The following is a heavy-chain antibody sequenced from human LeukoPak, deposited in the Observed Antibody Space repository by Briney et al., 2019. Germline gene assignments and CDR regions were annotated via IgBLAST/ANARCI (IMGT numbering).Heavy chain of an antibody. CDR2: IYYTGDT. D-gene: IGHD6-19*01. V-gene: IGHV4-59*01. J-gene: IGHJ4*02. Sequence: PSETLSLTCTVSGVSISTYYWSWVRQPPGKGLEWIGYIYYTGDTSYNPSLKSRVTISVDTSNNQFSLKLSSVTAADTAAYYCAGGGIAVPEYWGQGILVTVSS. CDR1: GVSISTYY. CDR3: AGGGIAVPEY.